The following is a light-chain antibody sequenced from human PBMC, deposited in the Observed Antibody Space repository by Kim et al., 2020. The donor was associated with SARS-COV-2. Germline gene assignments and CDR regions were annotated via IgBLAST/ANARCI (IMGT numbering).Light chain of an antibody. CDR2: GVS. J-gene: IGKJ4*01. CDR1: QSLRSSY. Sequence: PPGDRPHLSCRASQSLRSSYLAWYHQRTGRTPRLLIYGVSSRATGSADRFSGGWSGTDFTLTISRLEPEDFAVYFCQQYDSAPLTVGGGAKVDSK. V-gene: IGKV3-20*01. CDR3: QQYDSAPLT.